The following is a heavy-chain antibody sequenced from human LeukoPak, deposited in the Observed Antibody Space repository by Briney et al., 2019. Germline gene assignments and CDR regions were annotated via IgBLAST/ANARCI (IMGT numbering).Heavy chain of an antibody. CDR2: IIPIFGTA. Sequence: SVKVSCKASGGTFSSYAISWVRQAPGQGLEWMGGIIPIFGTANYAQKFQGRVTITADKSTSTAYMELSSLRSEDTAVYYCARVVQSCGTLYNWFDPWGQGTLVTVSS. V-gene: IGHV1-69*06. CDR1: GGTFSSYA. D-gene: IGHD2-15*01. J-gene: IGHJ5*02. CDR3: ARVVQSCGTLYNWFDP.